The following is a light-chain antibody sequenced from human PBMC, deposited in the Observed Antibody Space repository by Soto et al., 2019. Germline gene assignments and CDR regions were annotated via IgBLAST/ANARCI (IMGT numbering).Light chain of an antibody. V-gene: IGKV3-15*01. Sequence: EIVMTQSPATLSVSPGERVTLSCRASQTISSILAWYQQKPGRAPRRLIYSASIRATGIPARFSGSASGTDFTLTISSLQSEDFAIYYCQQYYQWPWTFGQGTKLDI. J-gene: IGKJ1*01. CDR1: QTISSI. CDR2: SAS. CDR3: QQYYQWPWT.